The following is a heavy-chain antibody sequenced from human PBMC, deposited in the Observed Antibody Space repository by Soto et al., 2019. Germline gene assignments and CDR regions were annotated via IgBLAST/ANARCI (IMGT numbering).Heavy chain of an antibody. CDR2: ISGIGGST. CDR1: GFTFTDYA. CDR3: ARGSSGYISSWYYFDY. V-gene: IGHV3-23*01. D-gene: IGHD6-13*01. J-gene: IGHJ4*02. Sequence: GGSLRLSCAASGFTFTDYALSWVRQAPGKGLEWVATISGIGGSTHLADSVKGRLSISRDNSKNTVSLLMNSLRAEDTAVYFCARGSSGYISSWYYFDYWGRGTLVTVSS.